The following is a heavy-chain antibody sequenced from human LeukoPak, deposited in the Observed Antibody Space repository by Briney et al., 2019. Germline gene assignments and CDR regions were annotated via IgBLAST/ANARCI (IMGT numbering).Heavy chain of an antibody. J-gene: IGHJ4*02. CDR1: GFTFSSYG. Sequence: GGSLRLSCAASGFTFSSYGMSWVRQAPGKGLEWVSTISGVGGGTFYADSVKGRFTISRDNSKNTLYLQMNSLRVEDTAVYYCANRASHCFDYWGQGTLVPVSS. D-gene: IGHD2-2*01. CDR2: ISGVGGGT. V-gene: IGHV3-23*01. CDR3: ANRASHCFDY.